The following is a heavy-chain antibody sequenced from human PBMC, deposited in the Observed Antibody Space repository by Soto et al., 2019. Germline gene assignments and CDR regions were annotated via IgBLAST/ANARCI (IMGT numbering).Heavy chain of an antibody. CDR2: INAGNGNT. Sequence: XPVKVSCKASGYTFTSYAMHWARQAPGQRLEWMGWINAGNGNTKYSQKFQGRVTITRDTSASTAYMELSSLRSEDTAVYYCARAWAGYCSGGSCSPKYFQHWGQGTLVTVSS. J-gene: IGHJ1*01. CDR3: ARAWAGYCSGGSCSPKYFQH. D-gene: IGHD2-15*01. CDR1: GYTFTSYA. V-gene: IGHV1-3*01.